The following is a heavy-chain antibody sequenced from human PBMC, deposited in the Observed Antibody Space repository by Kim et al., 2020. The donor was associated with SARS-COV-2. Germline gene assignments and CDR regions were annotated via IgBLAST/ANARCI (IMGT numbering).Heavy chain of an antibody. CDR1: GFTFSSYD. CDR2: IGTKADT. V-gene: IGHV3-13*04. J-gene: IGHJ2*01. D-gene: IGHD1-20*01. CDR3: ARGPIEEGIRATKGYFDL. Sequence: SCAASGFTFSSYDMHWVRQGTEKGLEWVSSIGTKADTYYPDSVKDRFTISRENAKDSFYLQMNSLRAEDTAVYYCARGPIEEGIRATKGYFDLWGRGTVVTVSS.